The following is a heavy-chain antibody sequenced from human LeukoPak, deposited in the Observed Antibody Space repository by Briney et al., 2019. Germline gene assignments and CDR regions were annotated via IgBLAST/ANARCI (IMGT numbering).Heavy chain of an antibody. D-gene: IGHD2-2*01. V-gene: IGHV4-39*01. CDR1: GGSISSSNYF. J-gene: IGHJ4*02. CDR3: ARHGNVVVVPAAKGFDY. CDR2: SYYSGNT. Sequence: SETLSLTCTVSGGSISSSNYFWVWIRQPPGKGLEWIGSSYYSGNTYYNPSLKSRVTISVDTSKNHFSLDLRSVMAADTAVCYCARHGNVVVVPAAKGFDYWGQGTQVTVSS.